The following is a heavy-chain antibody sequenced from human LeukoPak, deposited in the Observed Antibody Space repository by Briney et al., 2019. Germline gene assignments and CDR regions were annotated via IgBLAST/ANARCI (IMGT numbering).Heavy chain of an antibody. CDR3: ANGIVATTLFDY. D-gene: IGHD5-12*01. V-gene: IGHV3-30*18. CDR1: GFTFSSYG. J-gene: IGHJ4*02. Sequence: PGGSLRLSCAASGFTFSSYGMHWVRQAPGKGLEWVAVISYDGSNKYYADSVKGRFTISRDNSKNTLHLQMNSLRAEDTAVYYCANGIVATTLFDYWGQGTLVTVSS. CDR2: ISYDGSNK.